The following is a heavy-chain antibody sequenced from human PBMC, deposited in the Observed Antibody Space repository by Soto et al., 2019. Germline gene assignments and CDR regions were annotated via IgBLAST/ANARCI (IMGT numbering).Heavy chain of an antibody. CDR3: ARGRYCGGDCPWEEFDL. Sequence: QLQLQESGPGLVKPSETLPLTCPVSGGSISSSSYYWGWIRQAPGKGLEWIGSISYSGSTYYNPSLKSRVTISVDTSTNQFSLMRSSVPAAHTTVYYCARGRYCGGDCPWEEFDLWGRGTTVTVSS. CDR1: GGSISSSSYY. D-gene: IGHD2-21*02. V-gene: IGHV4-39*01. J-gene: IGHJ2*01. CDR2: ISYSGST.